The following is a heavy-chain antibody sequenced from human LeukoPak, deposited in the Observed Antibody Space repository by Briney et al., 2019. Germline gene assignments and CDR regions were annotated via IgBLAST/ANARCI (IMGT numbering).Heavy chain of an antibody. Sequence: GGSLRLSCAASGFIFSSYAMHWVRQAPGKGLEWVAVISYDGSNKYYADSVKGRFTISRDNSKNTLYLQMNSLRAEDTAVYYCARGGPGPFDFWGQGTLVTVSS. V-gene: IGHV3-30-3*01. CDR2: ISYDGSNK. J-gene: IGHJ4*02. D-gene: IGHD1-14*01. CDR3: ARGGPGPFDF. CDR1: GFIFSSYA.